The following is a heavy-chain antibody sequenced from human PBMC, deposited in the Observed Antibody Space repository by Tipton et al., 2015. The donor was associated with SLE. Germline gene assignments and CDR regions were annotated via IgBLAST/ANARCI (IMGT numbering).Heavy chain of an antibody. CDR2: INHSGST. CDR1: GGSFSGYY. D-gene: IGHD1-1*01. Sequence: AGLVKPSETLSLTCAVYGGSFSGYYWNWIRQPPGKGLEWIGEINHSGSTNYKPSLKSRVTISVDTSKNQFSLKLSSVTAADTAVYYCARYKTRGSAFDIWGQGTMVTVSS. V-gene: IGHV4-34*01. J-gene: IGHJ3*02. CDR3: ARYKTRGSAFDI.